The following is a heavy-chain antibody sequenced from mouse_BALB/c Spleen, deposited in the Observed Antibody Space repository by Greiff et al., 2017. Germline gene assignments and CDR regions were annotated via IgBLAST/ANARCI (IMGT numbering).Heavy chain of an antibody. Sequence: VQLQQSGAELVKPGASVKLSCTASGFNIKDTYMHWVKQRPEQGLEWIGRIDPANGNTKYDPKFQGKATITADTSSNTAYLQLSSLTSEDTAVYYCASTGNDGDYAMDYWGQGTSVTVSS. J-gene: IGHJ4*01. D-gene: IGHD2-2*01. CDR1: GFNIKDTY. CDR3: ASTGNDGDYAMDY. CDR2: IDPANGNT. V-gene: IGHV14-3*02.